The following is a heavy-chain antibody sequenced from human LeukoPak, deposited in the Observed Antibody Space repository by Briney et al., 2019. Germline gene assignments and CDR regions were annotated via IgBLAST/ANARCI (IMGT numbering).Heavy chain of an antibody. CDR1: GFTFSSYA. Sequence: GGSLRLSCAASGFTFSSYAMHWVRQAPGKGLEWVAVISYDGSNKYYADSVKGRFTISRDNPKNTLYLQMNSLRAEDTAVYYCASLQDIVVVVAATQRAFDIWGQGTMVTVSS. V-gene: IGHV3-30-3*01. CDR3: ASLQDIVVVVAATQRAFDI. CDR2: ISYDGSNK. J-gene: IGHJ3*02. D-gene: IGHD2-15*01.